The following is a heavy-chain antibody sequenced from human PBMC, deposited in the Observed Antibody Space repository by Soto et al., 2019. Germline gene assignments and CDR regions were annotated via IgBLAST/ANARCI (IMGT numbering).Heavy chain of an antibody. CDR2: ISGNGGT. D-gene: IGHD3-22*01. CDR1: GFTFRIYA. V-gene: IGHV3-23*01. J-gene: IGHJ4*02. CDR3: AKDAPGSGWLSDY. Sequence: EVQLLESGGGVTQPGKSLRLSCAASGFTFRIYAMSWVRQVPGKGLEWVSTISGNGGTSYADFVRGRFTISRDNSKNTLYLQMNSLRAEDTAVYYCAKDAPGSGWLSDYWGQGTRVTVSS.